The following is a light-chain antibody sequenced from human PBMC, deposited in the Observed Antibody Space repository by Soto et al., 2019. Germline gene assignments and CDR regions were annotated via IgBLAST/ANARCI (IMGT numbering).Light chain of an antibody. CDR2: DAS. CDR1: QDIGTT. Sequence: DIQMTQSPASLSASVGDRVTITCRASQDIGTTVNWYQQKPMKAPKLLIYDASTLETGVPVRFSGSGSGTTSTFTIGRLQPDDIATYFCQEYSGLPPVAFGGGTKVEI. V-gene: IGKV1-33*01. J-gene: IGKJ4*02. CDR3: QEYSGLPPVA.